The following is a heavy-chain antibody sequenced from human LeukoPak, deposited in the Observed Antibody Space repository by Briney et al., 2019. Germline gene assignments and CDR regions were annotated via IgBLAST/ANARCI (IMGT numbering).Heavy chain of an antibody. CDR3: ARDSRGFPD. CDR2: INTNTGNP. D-gene: IGHD3-22*01. CDR1: GYTFTTYA. V-gene: IGHV7-4-1*02. J-gene: IGHJ4*02. Sequence: ASVNVSCTASGYTFTTYAINWVRQAPGQGLEWMGWINTNTGNPTYAQGFTGRFVFSLDSSVTTAYLQISSLTTEDTAVYYCARDSRGFPDWGQGTLVTVSS.